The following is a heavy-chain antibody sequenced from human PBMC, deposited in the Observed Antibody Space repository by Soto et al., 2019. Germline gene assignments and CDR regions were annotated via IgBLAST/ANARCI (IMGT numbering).Heavy chain of an antibody. D-gene: IGHD2-15*01. CDR1: GGTFRNFG. V-gene: IGHV1-69*01. CDR3: ARGRARSLTPYYFDH. J-gene: IGHJ4*02. CDR2: IIPLFDTT. Sequence: QVQLVQSGAEVKEPTSSVKVSCKASGGTFRNFGVSWVRQAPGQGLEWMGDIIPLFDTTNYARKFQGRVTITADESTSTAYMELSSLKSEDTAVYYRARGRARSLTPYYFDHWGQGTLVTVSS.